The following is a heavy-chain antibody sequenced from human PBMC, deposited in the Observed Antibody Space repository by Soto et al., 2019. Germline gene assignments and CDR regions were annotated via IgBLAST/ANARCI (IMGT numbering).Heavy chain of an antibody. CDR2: IVVGSGNT. D-gene: IGHD3-22*01. CDR3: AADAPAGSSGYYLQFDY. V-gene: IGHV1-58*01. J-gene: IGHJ4*01. Sequence: SVEVSCKASGFTVPSSAVQWVRQALGQRLEWIGWIVVGSGNTNYAQKFQERVTITRDMSTSTAYMELSSLRSEDTAVYYCAADAPAGSSGYYLQFDYWGHGTLVNVS. CDR1: GFTVPSSA.